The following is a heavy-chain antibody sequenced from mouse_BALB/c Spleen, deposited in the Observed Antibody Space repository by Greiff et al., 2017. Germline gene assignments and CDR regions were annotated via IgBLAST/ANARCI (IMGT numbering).Heavy chain of an antibody. CDR2: INSNGGST. CDR3: ARHARHYGGYFDV. Sequence: EVKLVESGGGLVKLGGSLKLSCAASGFTFSSYYMSWVRQTPEKRLELVAAINSNGGSTYYPDTVKGRFTISRDNAKNTLYLQMSSLKSEDTALYYCARHARHYGGYFDVWGAGTTVTVSS. V-gene: IGHV5-6-2*01. CDR1: GFTFSSYY. D-gene: IGHD1-1*02. J-gene: IGHJ1*01.